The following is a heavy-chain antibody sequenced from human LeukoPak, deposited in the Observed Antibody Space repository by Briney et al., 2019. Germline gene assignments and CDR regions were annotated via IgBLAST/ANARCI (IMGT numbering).Heavy chain of an antibody. V-gene: IGHV3-23*01. CDR3: AKASGDYDY. D-gene: IGHD4-17*01. Sequence: PGGSLRLSCAASGFTFGTYAMSWVRQAPRKGLDWVSGISGSGVGTYYADSVKGRFIISRDNSKNTLYLQMNSLRVEDTAAYYCAKASGDYDYWGQGTLVTVSS. CDR1: GFTFGTYA. J-gene: IGHJ4*02. CDR2: ISGSGVGT.